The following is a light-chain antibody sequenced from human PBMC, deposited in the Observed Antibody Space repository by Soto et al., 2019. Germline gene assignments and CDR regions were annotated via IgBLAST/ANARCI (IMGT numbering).Light chain of an antibody. V-gene: IGLV2-14*01. Sequence: QSVLTQPASVSGSPRQSITISCTGTSSDVGGYNYVSWYQQHPAKAPKLMIYDVSNRPSGVSDRFSGSKSDNTASLTISGLQAEDEADYYCSSYTTSGARVVFGGGTKLTVL. CDR1: SSDVGGYNY. CDR2: DVS. CDR3: SSYTTSGARVV. J-gene: IGLJ2*01.